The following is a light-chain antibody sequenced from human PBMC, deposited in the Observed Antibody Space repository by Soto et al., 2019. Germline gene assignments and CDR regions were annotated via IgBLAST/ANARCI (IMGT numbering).Light chain of an antibody. J-gene: IGLJ1*01. CDR1: SSDVGNYKY. Sequence: QSVLTQPASVSGSPGQSLTISCTGTSSDVGNYKYVSWYQQHPGKAPKLMIYDINNRPSGVSKRFSGSKSGNTASLTISGLQAEDEADYYCVSYTARSSYVFGTGTKVTVL. CDR3: VSYTARSSYV. V-gene: IGLV2-14*03. CDR2: DIN.